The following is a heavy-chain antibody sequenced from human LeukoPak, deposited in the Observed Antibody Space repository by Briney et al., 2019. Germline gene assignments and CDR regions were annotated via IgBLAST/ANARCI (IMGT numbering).Heavy chain of an antibody. J-gene: IGHJ4*02. CDR3: ATNRYFDY. V-gene: IGHV3-7*01. D-gene: IGHD2-8*01. Sequence: GGSLRLSCAASGYTFSTYWMSWVRQAPGEGLEWVANIKQDGSDKYYVSSVKRRFTISRDNAKNSLYLQMNSLRAEDTAVYYCATNRYFDYWGQGTLVTVSS. CDR2: IKQDGSDK. CDR1: GYTFSTYW.